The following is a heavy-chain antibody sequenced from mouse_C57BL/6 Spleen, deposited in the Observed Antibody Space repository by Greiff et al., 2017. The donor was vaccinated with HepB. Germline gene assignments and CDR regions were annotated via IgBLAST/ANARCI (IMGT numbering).Heavy chain of an antibody. CDR3: ARDKVRRLPGYFDV. CDR1: GYTFTSYW. Sequence: QVQLKESGAELVRPGSSVKLSCKASGYTFTSYWMDWVKQRPGQGLEWIGNIYPSDSETHYNQKFKDKATLTVDKSSSTAYMQLSSLTSEDSAVYYCARDKVRRLPGYFDVWGTGTTVTVSS. CDR2: IYPSDSET. D-gene: IGHD2-14*01. V-gene: IGHV1-61*01. J-gene: IGHJ1*03.